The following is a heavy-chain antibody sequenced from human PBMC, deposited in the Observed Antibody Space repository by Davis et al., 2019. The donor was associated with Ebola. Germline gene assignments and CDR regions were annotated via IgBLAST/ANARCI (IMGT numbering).Heavy chain of an antibody. CDR2: MNPNSGNT. Sequence: ASVKVSCKASGYTFTYYGISWVRQAPGQGLEWVGWMNPNSGNTGYAQKFQGRVTMTRNTSINTAYMELSSLRSEDTAVYFCARDSSGVVGANDFDYWDQGTLVTVSS. CDR3: ARDSSGVVGANDFDY. CDR1: GYTFTYYG. D-gene: IGHD1-26*01. J-gene: IGHJ4*02. V-gene: IGHV1-8*02.